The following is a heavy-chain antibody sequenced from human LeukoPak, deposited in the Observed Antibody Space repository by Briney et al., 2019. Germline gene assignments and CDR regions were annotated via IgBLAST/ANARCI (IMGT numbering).Heavy chain of an antibody. CDR1: GFTFSSYW. Sequence: GGSLRLPCAASGFTFSSYWMSWVRQAPGKGLAWVANINQDGSDKYYVDSVKGRFTISRDNAKNSLYLQMNSLRAEDTAVYYCARDGGYSYGSDYWGQGTLVTVSS. J-gene: IGHJ4*02. D-gene: IGHD5-18*01. CDR2: INQDGSDK. V-gene: IGHV3-7*01. CDR3: ARDGGYSYGSDY.